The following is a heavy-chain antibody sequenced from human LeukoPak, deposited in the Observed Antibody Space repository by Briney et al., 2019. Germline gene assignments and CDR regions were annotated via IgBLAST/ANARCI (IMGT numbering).Heavy chain of an antibody. CDR2: IYTSGST. Sequence: SETLSLTCTVSGGSISSYYWSWIRQPAGKGLEWIGRIYTSGSTNYNPSLKSRVTMSVDTSKNQFSLKLSSVTAADTAVYYCARTAPWFGSPDAFDIWGQGTMVTVSS. CDR3: ARTAPWFGSPDAFDI. CDR1: GGSISSYY. D-gene: IGHD3-10*01. J-gene: IGHJ3*02. V-gene: IGHV4-4*07.